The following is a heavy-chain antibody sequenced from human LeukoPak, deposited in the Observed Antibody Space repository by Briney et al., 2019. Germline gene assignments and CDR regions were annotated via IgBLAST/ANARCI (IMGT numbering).Heavy chain of an antibody. V-gene: IGHV3-74*01. CDR1: GFTFSSYW. CDR3: ARIGGSYPDY. J-gene: IGHJ4*02. CDR2: LSTDGSST. Sequence: QPGGSLRLSCAASGFTFSSYWMHWVRQAPGKGLVWVPRLSTDGSSTSYADSVKGRFTISRDNAKNTLYLQMNSLRAEDTAVYYCARIGGSYPDYWGQGALVTVSS. D-gene: IGHD1-26*01.